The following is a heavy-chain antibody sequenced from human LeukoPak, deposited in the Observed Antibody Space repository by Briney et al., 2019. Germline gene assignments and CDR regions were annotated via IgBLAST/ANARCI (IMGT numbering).Heavy chain of an antibody. J-gene: IGHJ4*02. CDR1: GFILSNYG. V-gene: IGHV3-30*03. Sequence: GGSLRLSCAASGFILSNYGVHWVRQAPGKGLEWVAVISNDGTTKFYTDPVKGRFTVSRDNSKNTVDLQMDSLRAEDTAVYYCARASIRFLEWLLSYFDYWGQGTLVTVSS. CDR3: ARASIRFLEWLLSYFDY. D-gene: IGHD3-3*01. CDR2: ISNDGTTK.